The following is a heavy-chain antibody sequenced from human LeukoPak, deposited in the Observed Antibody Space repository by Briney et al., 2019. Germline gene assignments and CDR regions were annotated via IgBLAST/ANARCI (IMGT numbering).Heavy chain of an antibody. V-gene: IGHV4-59*01. J-gene: IGHJ4*02. D-gene: IGHD2-15*01. CDR2: IYYHGST. CDR1: GGSISTYY. CDR3: ARCSSGGSCYVVE. Sequence: SETLSLTCTVSGGSISTYYWSWIRQPPGKGLEWIGYIYYHGSTIYNPSLKSRVTISVDTSKNQFSLKLSSVTAADTAVYYCARCSSGGSCYVVEWGQGALVTVSS.